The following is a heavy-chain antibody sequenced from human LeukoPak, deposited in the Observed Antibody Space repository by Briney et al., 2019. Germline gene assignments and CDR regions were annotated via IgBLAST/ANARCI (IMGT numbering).Heavy chain of an antibody. CDR1: GYTFTTYS. J-gene: IGHJ4*02. V-gene: IGHV1-18*01. CDR3: ARDGSGSWDDY. D-gene: IGHD3-3*01. Sequence: ASVKVSCKASGYTFTTYSMHWVRQAPGQGLKWMGWINPYNGNTNYAQKLQGRVTMTTDTSTSTAYMELRSLRSDDTAVYYCARDGSGSWDDYWGQGTLVTVSS. CDR2: INPYNGNT.